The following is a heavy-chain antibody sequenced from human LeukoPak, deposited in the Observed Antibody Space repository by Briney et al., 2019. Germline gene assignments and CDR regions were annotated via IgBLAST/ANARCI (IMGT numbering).Heavy chain of an antibody. CDR3: ARDREGEGFDH. V-gene: IGHV3-21*01. CDR1: GFTFSSYS. D-gene: IGHD3-16*01. CDR2: ISSSSSYI. J-gene: IGHJ4*02. Sequence: GGSLRLSCAASGFTFSSYSMNWVRQAPGKGLEWVSSISSSSSYIYYADSVKGRFTISRDNAKNSLYLQMNSLRAEDTAVYYCARDREGEGFDHWGQGTLVTVSS.